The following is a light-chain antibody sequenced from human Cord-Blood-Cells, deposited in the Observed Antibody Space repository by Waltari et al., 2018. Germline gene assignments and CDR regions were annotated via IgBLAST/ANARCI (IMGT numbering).Light chain of an antibody. CDR3: SSYAGSNNV. Sequence: QSALTQPPSASGSPGQSVTISCTGTSSDVGGYNYVAWYQQHPGKAPKLIIYEVSKRPSGFPDRFSGSKSGTTASLTVSGLQAEDEADYYCSSYAGSNNVFGTGTKVTVL. CDR2: EVS. CDR1: SSDVGGYNY. V-gene: IGLV2-8*01. J-gene: IGLJ1*01.